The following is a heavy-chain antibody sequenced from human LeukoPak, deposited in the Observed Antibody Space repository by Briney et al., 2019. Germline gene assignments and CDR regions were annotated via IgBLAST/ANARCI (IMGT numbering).Heavy chain of an antibody. CDR3: ARGGRIAVAGTFDC. V-gene: IGHV4-59*01. Sequence: SETLSLTCTVSGGSISSYYWSWIRQPPGKGLEWIGYIYYSGSTNYNPSLKSRVTISVDTSKNQFSLKLSSVTAADTAVYYCARGGRIAVAGTFDCWGQGTLVTVSS. D-gene: IGHD6-19*01. CDR1: GGSISSYY. CDR2: IYYSGST. J-gene: IGHJ4*02.